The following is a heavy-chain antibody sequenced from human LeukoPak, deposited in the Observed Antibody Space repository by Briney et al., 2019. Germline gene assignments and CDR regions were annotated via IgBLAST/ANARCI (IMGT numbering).Heavy chain of an antibody. CDR3: VTGPLVRGSYYPY. Sequence: GGSLRLSCAASGFTFSSYEMNWVRQAPGKGLEYVSAISSNGGSTYYADSVKGKFTISRDNSKSTLYLQMSSLRPEDTAVYYCVTGPLVRGSYYPYWGQGTLVTVSS. V-gene: IGHV3-64D*09. CDR2: ISSNGGST. D-gene: IGHD1-26*01. J-gene: IGHJ4*02. CDR1: GFTFSSYE.